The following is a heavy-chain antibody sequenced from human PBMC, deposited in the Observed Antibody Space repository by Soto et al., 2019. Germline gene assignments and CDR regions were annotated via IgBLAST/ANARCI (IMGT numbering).Heavy chain of an antibody. CDR3: ASHGSGDYFWFDP. Sequence: GGSLRLSCVASGFTFSNFWVHWVRQAPGKGLVWVSRASPDGSSTSYADSVKGRFTISRGNAKNMLYMEMNSLRAEDTAVYYCASHGSGDYFWFDPWGQGTLVTVCS. CDR1: GFTFSNFW. V-gene: IGHV3-74*01. J-gene: IGHJ5*02. D-gene: IGHD4-17*01. CDR2: ASPDGSST.